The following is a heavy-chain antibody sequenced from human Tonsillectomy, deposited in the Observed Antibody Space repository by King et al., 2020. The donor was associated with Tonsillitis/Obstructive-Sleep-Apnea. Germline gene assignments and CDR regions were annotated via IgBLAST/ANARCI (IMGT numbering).Heavy chain of an antibody. CDR2: IKEDGSEK. D-gene: IGHD2-21*02. V-gene: IGHV3-7*01. J-gene: IGHJ3*02. Sequence: VQLVESGGGLVQPGGSLRLSCVASGFTLNHYRMTWVRQAPGKGLEWVANIKEDGSEKNYVDSVKGRFTVSRDNARNSLYLQMNSLRAEDTAVYYCARDLSVVVAAIWYDVHDIWGQGTMVTVSP. CDR3: ARDLSVVVAAIWYDVHDI. CDR1: GFTLNHYR.